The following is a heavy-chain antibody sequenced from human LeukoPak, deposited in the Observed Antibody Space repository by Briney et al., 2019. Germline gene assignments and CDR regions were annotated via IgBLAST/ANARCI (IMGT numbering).Heavy chain of an antibody. D-gene: IGHD2-15*01. Sequence: GGSLRLSCAASGFTFSSYGMHWVRQAPGKGLEWLAFIRYDGSNKNYADSVKGRFTISRDNTKNSLYLQMNSLRAEDTAVYYCAKDGGSDPNSFDIWGQGTMVTVSS. CDR3: AKDGGSDPNSFDI. J-gene: IGHJ3*02. V-gene: IGHV3-30*02. CDR2: IRYDGSNK. CDR1: GFTFSSYG.